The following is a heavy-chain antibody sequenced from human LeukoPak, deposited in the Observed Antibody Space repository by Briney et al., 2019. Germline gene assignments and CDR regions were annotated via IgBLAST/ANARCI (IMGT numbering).Heavy chain of an antibody. V-gene: IGHV3-33*03. Sequence: GGSLRLSCAASGFTFSSYGMHWVRQAPGKGLEWVAVILSDGSKEFYTDSVKGRFTISRDNAKNSLYLQMNSLRAEDTALYYCAKDTRPRGYEEYAFDIWGQGTMVTVSS. CDR3: AKDTRPRGYEEYAFDI. CDR2: ILSDGSKE. CDR1: GFTFSSYG. J-gene: IGHJ3*02. D-gene: IGHD5-12*01.